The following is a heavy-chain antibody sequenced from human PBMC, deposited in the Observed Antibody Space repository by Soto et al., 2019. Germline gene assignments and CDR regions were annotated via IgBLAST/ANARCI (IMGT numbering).Heavy chain of an antibody. D-gene: IGHD3-10*01. V-gene: IGHV1-69*02. CDR1: GGTFSSYT. J-gene: IGHJ6*02. CDR2: IIPILGIA. CDR3: AGELLSYGMDV. Sequence: QVQLVQSGAEVKKPGSSVKVSCKASGGTFSSYTISWVRQAPGQGLEWMGRIIPILGIANYAQKFQGRVMITADKSTSTAYMELSSLRSEDTAVYYCAGELLSYGMDVWGQGTTVTVSS.